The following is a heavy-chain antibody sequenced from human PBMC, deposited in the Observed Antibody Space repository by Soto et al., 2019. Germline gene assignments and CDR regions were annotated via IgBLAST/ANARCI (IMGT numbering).Heavy chain of an antibody. CDR3: AKGPYYYDSSGYYPFDY. J-gene: IGHJ4*02. Sequence: GGSLRLSCAASGFTFSDHYMDWVRQAPGKELEWVSAISGSGGSTYYADSVKGRFTISRDNSKNTLYLQMNSLRAEDTAVYYCAKGPYYYDSSGYYPFDYWGQGTLVTVSS. D-gene: IGHD3-22*01. CDR2: ISGSGGST. CDR1: GFTFSDHY. V-gene: IGHV3-23*01.